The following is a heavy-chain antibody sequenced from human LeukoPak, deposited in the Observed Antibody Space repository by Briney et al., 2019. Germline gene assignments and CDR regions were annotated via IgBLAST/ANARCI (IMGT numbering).Heavy chain of an antibody. CDR2: IRYDGSNK. CDR1: GFTFSGYG. CDR3: ANGRITLWASTGDAFDI. D-gene: IGHD3-3*01. Sequence: PGGSLRLSCAASGFTFSGYGMHWVRQAPGKGLEWVAFIRYDGSNKYYADSVKGRFTISRDNSKNTLYLQMNSLRAEDTAVYYCANGRITLWASTGDAFDIWGQGTMVTVSS. V-gene: IGHV3-30*02. J-gene: IGHJ3*02.